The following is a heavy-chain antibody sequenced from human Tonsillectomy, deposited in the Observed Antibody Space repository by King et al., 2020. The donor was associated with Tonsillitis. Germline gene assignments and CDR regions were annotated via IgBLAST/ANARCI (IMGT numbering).Heavy chain of an antibody. Sequence: VQLVESGGGLAQPGGSLRLSCAASGFTFSQYYMHWVRQLPGKGLMWVSSIHPDGRSPSYADSVKGRFPSPRDNGKDTVFLQMNSLRVEDTAVYYCARDGMGGMWAFDYWGQGTLATVSS. D-gene: IGHD2-15*01. J-gene: IGHJ4*02. V-gene: IGHV3-74*01. CDR2: IHPDGRSP. CDR3: ARDGMGGMWAFDY. CDR1: GFTFSQYY.